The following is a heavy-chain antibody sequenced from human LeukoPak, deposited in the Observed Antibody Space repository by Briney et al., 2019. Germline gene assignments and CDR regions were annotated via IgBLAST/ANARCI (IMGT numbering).Heavy chain of an antibody. J-gene: IGHJ4*02. CDR1: GYIFTGKY. CDR2: INPSGGST. Sequence: ASVKVSCKASGYIFTGKYIHWLRQAPGQGLEWMGIINPSGGSTSYAQKFQGRVTMTRDTSTSTVYMELSSLRSEDTAVYYCARDRWNYDILTGCGYWGQGTLVTVSS. CDR3: ARDRWNYDILTGCGY. V-gene: IGHV1-46*01. D-gene: IGHD3-9*01.